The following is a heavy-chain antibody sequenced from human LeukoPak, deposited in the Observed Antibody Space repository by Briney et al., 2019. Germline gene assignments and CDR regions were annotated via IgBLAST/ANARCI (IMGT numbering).Heavy chain of an antibody. CDR1: GFTFSNYW. V-gene: IGHV3-7*01. CDR2: IKQDGSEK. Sequence: PGGSLRLSCAASGFTFSNYWMRWVRQAPGKGLEWVANIKQDGSEKYYVDSVKGRFTISRDNAKNSLYLQMNSLRAEDTAVYYCARDIVVVVAATSAFDIWGQGTMVTVSS. J-gene: IGHJ3*02. CDR3: ARDIVVVVAATSAFDI. D-gene: IGHD2-15*01.